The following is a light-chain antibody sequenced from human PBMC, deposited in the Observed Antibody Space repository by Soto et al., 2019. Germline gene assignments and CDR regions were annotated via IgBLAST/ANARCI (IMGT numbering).Light chain of an antibody. CDR3: QSYDSSLSASV. CDR1: SSNIGAAYD. J-gene: IGLJ2*01. Sequence: QAVVTQPPSVSGAPGQRVTISCTGSSSNIGAAYDVHWYQQFPGTAPKLLIYVNSNRPSGVPDRFSGSTSGTSASLAITGLQAEDEADYYCQSYDSSLSASVFGGGTKLTVL. V-gene: IGLV1-40*01. CDR2: VNS.